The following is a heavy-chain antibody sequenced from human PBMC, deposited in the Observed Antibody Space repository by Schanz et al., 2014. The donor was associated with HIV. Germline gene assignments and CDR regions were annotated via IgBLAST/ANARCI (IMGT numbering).Heavy chain of an antibody. CDR2: ISAYNGHP. Sequence: QVQLVQSGAEVKKPGASVKVSCKASGYTFTSYGISWVRQAPGQGLEWMGWISAYNGHPHYGQKFQGRFTMTSDTSTSTAYMELRTLRSDDTAVFYCARVGAGVTVFFDYWGQGTLVSVSS. J-gene: IGHJ4*02. D-gene: IGHD3-10*01. CDR1: GYTFTSYG. CDR3: ARVGAGVTVFFDY. V-gene: IGHV1-18*01.